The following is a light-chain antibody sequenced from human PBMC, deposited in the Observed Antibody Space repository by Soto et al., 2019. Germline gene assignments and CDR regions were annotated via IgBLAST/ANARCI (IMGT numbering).Light chain of an antibody. V-gene: IGKV3D-15*01. CDR3: QQYINWPLT. CDR2: GAS. J-gene: IGKJ4*01. CDR1: QGVSNN. Sequence: EMMMTQSPATLSVSPGEGATLSCRASQGVSNNLAWYQQKPGQAPRLLIYGASTRATGIPARFSGSGSGTEFTLTISSLQSEESAVYYCQQYINWPLTFGGGTKVEIK.